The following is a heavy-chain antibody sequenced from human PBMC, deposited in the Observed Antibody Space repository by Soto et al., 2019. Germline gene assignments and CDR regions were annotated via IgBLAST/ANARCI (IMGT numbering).Heavy chain of an antibody. CDR3: ARDANSRIAVAGSFES. Sequence: SETLSLTCSVSGDSINRYYWNWIRQPPGKGLEWIGYIYFSGSTNYKSSLKSRVTISVDTSKNQFSLQLRSVTAADTAVYYCARDANSRIAVAGSFESWGQGMLVTVSS. D-gene: IGHD6-19*01. CDR2: IYFSGST. CDR1: GDSINRYY. J-gene: IGHJ4*02. V-gene: IGHV4-59*01.